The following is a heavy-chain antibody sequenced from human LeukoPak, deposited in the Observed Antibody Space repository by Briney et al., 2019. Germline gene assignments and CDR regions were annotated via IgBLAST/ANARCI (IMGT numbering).Heavy chain of an antibody. CDR2: IYYSGST. Sequence: SXXLSLTCTVCGGSISSYYWSWIRQPPGKGLEWGGYIYYSGSTNYNPSLKSRVTISVDTTKNQFSLKLSSVTAADTAVYYCASAQRWLQLGDAFDIWGQGTMVTVSS. CDR3: ASAQRWLQLGDAFDI. D-gene: IGHD5-24*01. V-gene: IGHV4-59*01. CDR1: GGSISSYY. J-gene: IGHJ3*02.